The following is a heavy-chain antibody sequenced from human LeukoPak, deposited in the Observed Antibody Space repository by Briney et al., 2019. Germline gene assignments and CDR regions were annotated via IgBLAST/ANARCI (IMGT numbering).Heavy chain of an antibody. CDR2: IYHSGST. V-gene: IGHV4-4*02. D-gene: IGHD4-17*01. J-gene: IGHJ4*02. CDR1: GGSISNSNW. Sequence: PSETLSLTCAVSGGSISNSNWWSWVRQPPGKGLEWIGEIYHSGSTNYNPSLESRVTISVDKSKNQFSLKLSSVTAADTAVYYCASSMTTVTIFDYWGQGILVTVSS. CDR3: ASSMTTVTIFDY.